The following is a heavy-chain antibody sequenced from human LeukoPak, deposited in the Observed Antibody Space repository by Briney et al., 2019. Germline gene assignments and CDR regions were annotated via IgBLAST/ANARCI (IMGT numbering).Heavy chain of an antibody. CDR3: ARIQYYYDSSGMNDAFDI. V-gene: IGHV4-39*01. CDR1: GGSISSSSYY. CDR2: IYYSGST. D-gene: IGHD3-22*01. Sequence: VKPSETLSLTCTVSGGSISSSSYYWGWIRQPPGKGLEWIGSIYYSGSTYYNPSLKSRVTISVDTSKNQFSLKLSSVTAADTAVYYCARIQYYYDSSGMNDAFDIWGQGTMVTVSS. J-gene: IGHJ3*02.